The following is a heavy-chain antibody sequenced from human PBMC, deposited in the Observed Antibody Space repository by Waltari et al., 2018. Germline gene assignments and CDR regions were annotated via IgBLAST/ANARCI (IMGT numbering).Heavy chain of an antibody. D-gene: IGHD1-26*01. J-gene: IGHJ4*02. Sequence: EVQLVESGGGLVQPGGSLRLSCAASRFTFSDHYMDWVRQAPGKGLEWVGRTRNKANSYTTEYAASVKGRFIISRDDSKNLLYLQMNSLKIEDTAVYYCVSGGGGTFDYWGQGTLVTVSS. CDR1: RFTFSDHY. CDR2: TRNKANSYTT. V-gene: IGHV3-72*01. CDR3: VSGGGGTFDY.